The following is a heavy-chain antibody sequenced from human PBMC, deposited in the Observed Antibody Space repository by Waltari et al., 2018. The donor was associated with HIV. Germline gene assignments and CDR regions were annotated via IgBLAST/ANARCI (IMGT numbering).Heavy chain of an antibody. Sequence: QVQLVQSGAEVKRPGASVKVSCKASGFTFIDYYIHWVRQAPGQGLEWMGWINPKNGGTNDAQKFQGRVTMTRDTSISTAYMELNRLTSDDTAVYYCASGEGGGWYSLGYWGQGTLVTVSS. CDR2: INPKNGGT. CDR1: GFTFIDYY. D-gene: IGHD6-19*01. V-gene: IGHV1-2*02. CDR3: ASGEGGGWYSLGY. J-gene: IGHJ4*02.